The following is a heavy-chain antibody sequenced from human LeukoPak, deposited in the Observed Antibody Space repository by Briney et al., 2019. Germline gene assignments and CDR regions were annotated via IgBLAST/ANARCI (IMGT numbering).Heavy chain of an antibody. Sequence: GGPLRLSCAASGFTFSSYGMHWVRQAPGKGLEWVAVISYDGSNKYYADSVKGRFTISRDNSKNTLYLQMNSLRAEDTAVYYCANLGTGTTTWDWGQGTLVTVSS. CDR3: ANLGTGTTTWD. CDR1: GFTFSSYG. V-gene: IGHV3-30*18. CDR2: ISYDGSNK. J-gene: IGHJ4*02. D-gene: IGHD1-7*01.